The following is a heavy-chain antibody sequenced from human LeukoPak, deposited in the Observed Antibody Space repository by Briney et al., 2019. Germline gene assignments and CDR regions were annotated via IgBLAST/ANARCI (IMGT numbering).Heavy chain of an antibody. CDR2: ISYDGSNK. Sequence: PGGSLRLSCAASGFTFSSYGMHWVRQAPGKGLEWVAVISYDGSNKYYADSVKGRFTISRDNSKNTLYLQMNSLRSEDTAVYYCAKDLRPVVPGYGMDVWGQGTTVTVSS. D-gene: IGHD3-10*02. CDR3: AKDLRPVVPGYGMDV. V-gene: IGHV3-30*18. CDR1: GFTFSSYG. J-gene: IGHJ6*02.